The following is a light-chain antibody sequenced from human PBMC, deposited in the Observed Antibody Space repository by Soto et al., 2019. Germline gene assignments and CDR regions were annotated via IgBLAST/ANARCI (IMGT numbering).Light chain of an antibody. CDR2: EVS. V-gene: IGLV2-14*01. CDR3: SSYSSSSTLV. Sequence: QSALTQPASVSGSPGQSITIACTGTSSDVGGYNYVSWFQQHPGKAPKRMISEVSNRPSGVSNRFSASKSGNTASLTISGLQSEDEATYYCSSYSSSSTLVFGTGTKLTVL. J-gene: IGLJ1*01. CDR1: SSDVGGYNY.